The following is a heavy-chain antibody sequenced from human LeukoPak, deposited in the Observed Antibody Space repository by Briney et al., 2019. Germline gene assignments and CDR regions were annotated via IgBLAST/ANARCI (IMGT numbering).Heavy chain of an antibody. CDR2: IKTNTDGATT. CDR1: GVTFDDYV. D-gene: IGHD6-13*01. CDR3: TTVMWSAAADH. V-gene: IGHV3-15*01. Sequence: GGSLRLSCAASGVTFDDYVMSWVRQAPGKGLEWVGRIKTNTDGATTDYAAPVKGRFTISRDDSRNTFFLQMNSLETEDTAMYYCTTVMWSAAADHWGQGALVTVSS. J-gene: IGHJ4*02.